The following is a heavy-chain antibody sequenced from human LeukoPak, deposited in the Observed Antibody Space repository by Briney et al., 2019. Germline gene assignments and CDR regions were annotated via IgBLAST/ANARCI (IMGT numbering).Heavy chain of an antibody. J-gene: IGHJ4*02. V-gene: IGHV5-51*01. D-gene: IGHD4-17*01. Sequence: GASLKISCKGSGSRFTSYWIGWVRPMPGKGLEWMGIIYPGDSDTRYSPSFQGQVTISADKSISTAYLQWSSLKASDTAMYYCARLTTVTKSYFDYWGQGTLVAVSS. CDR1: GSRFTSYW. CDR2: IYPGDSDT. CDR3: ARLTTVTKSYFDY.